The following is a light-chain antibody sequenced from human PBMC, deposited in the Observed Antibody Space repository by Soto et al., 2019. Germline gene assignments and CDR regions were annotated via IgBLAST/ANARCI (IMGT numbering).Light chain of an antibody. V-gene: IGLV4-69*02. J-gene: IGLJ3*02. CDR2: LNSDDSH. CDR1: SGHSNYA. Sequence: QPVLTQSPSASASRGASVKITCTLSSGHSNYAIAWHQQQPEKGPRYLMNLNSDDSHSKGDGIPDRFSGSSSGAERYLTISSLQSDDEADYYCQTWGTGILVFGGGTKLTVL. CDR3: QTWGTGILV.